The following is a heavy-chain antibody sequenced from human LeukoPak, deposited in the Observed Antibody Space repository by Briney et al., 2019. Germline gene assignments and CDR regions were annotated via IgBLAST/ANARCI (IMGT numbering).Heavy chain of an antibody. J-gene: IGHJ4*02. Sequence: SETLSLTCAVSGYSISSSNWWGWIRQPPGKGLEWIGYIYYSGSTYYNPSLKSRVTMSVDTPKNQFSLKLSSVTAVDTAVYYCARSTMVRGVIGRNYFDYWGQGTLVTVSS. D-gene: IGHD3-10*01. CDR2: IYYSGST. CDR3: ARSTMVRGVIGRNYFDY. V-gene: IGHV4-28*01. CDR1: GYSISSSNW.